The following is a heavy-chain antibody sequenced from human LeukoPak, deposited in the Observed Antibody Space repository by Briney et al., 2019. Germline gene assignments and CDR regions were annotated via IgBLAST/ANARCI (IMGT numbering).Heavy chain of an antibody. CDR1: GFTVSSNY. CDR3: ARIRLDSSGYPDY. D-gene: IGHD3-22*01. V-gene: IGHV3-66*01. CDR2: IYSGGST. J-gene: IGHJ4*02. Sequence: PGGSLRLSCAASGFTVSSNYLSWVRQAPGKGLEWVSVIYSGGSTYYADSVKGRFTISRDNSKNTLCLQMNSLRAEDTAVYYCARIRLDSSGYPDYWGQGTLVTVSS.